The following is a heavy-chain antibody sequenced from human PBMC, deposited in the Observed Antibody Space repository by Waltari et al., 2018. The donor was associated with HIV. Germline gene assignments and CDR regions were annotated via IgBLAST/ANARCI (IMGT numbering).Heavy chain of an antibody. CDR1: GFTFSNSN. D-gene: IGHD2-2*01. J-gene: IGHJ3*02. CDR3: TRGEYAFDI. V-gene: IGHV3-21*01. Sequence: EVQLVESGGGLVKPGGSLRLSWAASGFTFSNSNMNWVRQAPGKGLEWVSCISSDSNYIYYADSVKGRFTISRDNAKNSLYLQMNSLRAEDTAVYYCTRGEYAFDIWGQGTIITVSS. CDR2: ISSDSNYI.